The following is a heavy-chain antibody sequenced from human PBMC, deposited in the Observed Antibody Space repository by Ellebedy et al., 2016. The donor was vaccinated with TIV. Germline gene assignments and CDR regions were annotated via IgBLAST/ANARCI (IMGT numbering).Heavy chain of an antibody. J-gene: IGHJ4*02. D-gene: IGHD3-10*01. V-gene: IGHV3-23*01. CDR1: GFTFSTYA. CDR2: LTPGVVT. Sequence: PGGSLRLSCVVSGFTFSTYAMSWFRQAPGKGLEWVSALTPGVVTFYADSVKCRFTITRDSSKNTLDLQMNSLRVEDTAIYFCAKDSGRSGWISDYWGQGTLVTVSS. CDR3: AKDSGRSGWISDY.